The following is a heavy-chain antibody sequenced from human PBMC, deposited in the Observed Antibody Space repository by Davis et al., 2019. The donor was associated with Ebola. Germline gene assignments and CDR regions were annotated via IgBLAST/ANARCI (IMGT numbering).Heavy chain of an antibody. V-gene: IGHV1-18*04. Sequence: ASVKVSCKASGYTFTGYYMHWVRQAPGQGLEWIGWISAYNGNTNYAQKLQGRVTMTTDTSTSTAYMELRSLRSDDTAVYYCARDRGYSYGYGYYYYMDVWGKGTTVTVSS. CDR1: GYTFTGYY. CDR2: ISAYNGNT. J-gene: IGHJ6*03. D-gene: IGHD5-18*01. CDR3: ARDRGYSYGYGYYYYMDV.